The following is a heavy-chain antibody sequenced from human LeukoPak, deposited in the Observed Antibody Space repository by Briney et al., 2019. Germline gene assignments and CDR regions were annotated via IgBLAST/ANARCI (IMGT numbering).Heavy chain of an antibody. CDR1: GFTFASYA. J-gene: IGHJ4*02. CDR3: AKVGKKRYSSSWSDLDY. D-gene: IGHD6-13*01. V-gene: IGHV3-23*01. Sequence: PGGSLRLSCAASGFTFASYAMSWVRQAPGKGLEWVSAIVGSGGSTYYADSVKGRFTISRDNSKNTLYLQMNSLRAEDTAVYYCAKVGKKRYSSSWSDLDYWGQGTLVTVSS. CDR2: IVGSGGST.